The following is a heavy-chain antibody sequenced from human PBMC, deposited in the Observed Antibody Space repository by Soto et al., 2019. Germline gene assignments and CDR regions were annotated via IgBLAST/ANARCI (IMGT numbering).Heavy chain of an antibody. D-gene: IGHD3-10*01. CDR1: GFTFSSSA. V-gene: IGHV3-73*01. CDR2: IRSKANSYAK. Sequence: GGSLRLSCAASGFTFSSSAMHWVRQASGKGLEWVGRIRSKANSYAKAYAASMRGRFTISRDDSKNTAYLQMNSLKTEDTAVYYCTRRGHYYGSGSHDYYGMDVWGQGTTVTVSS. CDR3: TRRGHYYGSGSHDYYGMDV. J-gene: IGHJ6*02.